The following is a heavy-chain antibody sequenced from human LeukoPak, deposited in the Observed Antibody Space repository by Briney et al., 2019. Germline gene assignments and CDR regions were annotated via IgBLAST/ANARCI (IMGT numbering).Heavy chain of an antibody. CDR2: INHSGST. V-gene: IGHV4-34*01. J-gene: IGHJ6*02. CDR1: GGSFSGYY. Sequence: KPSETLSLTCAVYGGSFSGYYWSWIRQPPGKGLEWIGEINHSGSTNYNPSLKSRVTISVDTSKNQFSLKLSSVTAADTAVYYCARGHPPNLDVWGQGTTVTVSS. CDR3: ARGHPPNLDV.